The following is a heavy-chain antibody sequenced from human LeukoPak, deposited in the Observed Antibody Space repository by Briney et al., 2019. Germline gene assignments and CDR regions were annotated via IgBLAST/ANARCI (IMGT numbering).Heavy chain of an antibody. CDR1: GFTFSSYG. J-gene: IGHJ4*02. CDR3: ARVSAPGTSGWYFGY. D-gene: IGHD6-19*01. CDR2: ISTSSNRI. Sequence: PGGSLRLSCAASGFTFSSYGMNWVRQAPGKGLEWVSYISTSSNRIDYADSVKGRFTMSRDNAKNLPYLQMNSLRDEDTAMYYCARVSAPGTSGWYFGYWGQGTLVTVSS. V-gene: IGHV3-48*02.